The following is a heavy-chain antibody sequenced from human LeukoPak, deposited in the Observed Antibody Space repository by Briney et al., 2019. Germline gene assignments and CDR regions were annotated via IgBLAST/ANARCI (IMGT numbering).Heavy chain of an antibody. V-gene: IGHV3-30*02. Sequence: GGSLRLSCAASGFTFSGYGMHWVRQAPGKGLEWVAFIQYDGSDKYYADSVKGRFTISRDNSKNTLYLQMNSLRAEDTAVYYCAKDSPYGDYFDYWGQGTLVTVSS. D-gene: IGHD4-17*01. CDR3: AKDSPYGDYFDY. J-gene: IGHJ4*02. CDR1: GFTFSGYG. CDR2: IQYDGSDK.